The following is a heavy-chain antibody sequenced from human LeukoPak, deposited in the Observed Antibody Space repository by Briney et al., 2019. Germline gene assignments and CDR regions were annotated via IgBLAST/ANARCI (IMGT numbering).Heavy chain of an antibody. V-gene: IGHV3-33*01. D-gene: IGHD6-19*01. CDR1: GFNFRDSG. CDR3: ARDGSGWSSDY. J-gene: IGHJ4*02. CDR2: MWNDGITG. Sequence: PGGSLRLSCAASGFNFRDSGMHWVRQAPGKGLEWVAVMWNDGITGKYADSVRGRFSVSRDNSKNTVYLQMDGLRADDTSVYYCARDGSGWSSDYWGQGTLVTVSS.